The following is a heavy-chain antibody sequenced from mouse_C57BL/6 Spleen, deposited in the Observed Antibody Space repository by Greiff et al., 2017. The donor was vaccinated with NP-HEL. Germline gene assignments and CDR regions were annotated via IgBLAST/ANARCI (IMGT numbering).Heavy chain of an antibody. J-gene: IGHJ2*01. CDR3: ARDDYYGLDY. D-gene: IGHD2-1*01. Sequence: VQLKESGPGMVKPSQSLSLTCTVTGYSITSGYDWHWIRHFPGNKLEWMGYISYSGSTNYNPSLKSRISITHDTSKNHFFLKLNSVTTEDTATYYCARDDYYGLDYWGQGTTLTVSS. CDR2: ISYSGST. CDR1: GYSITSGYD. V-gene: IGHV3-1*01.